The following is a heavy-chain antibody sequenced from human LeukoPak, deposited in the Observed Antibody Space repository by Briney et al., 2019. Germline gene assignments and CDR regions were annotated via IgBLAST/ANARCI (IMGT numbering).Heavy chain of an antibody. CDR2: INPSGGST. V-gene: IGHV1-46*01. J-gene: IGHJ4*02. CDR3: ARVSEIETFDY. Sequence: ASVKVSCKASGYTFTSCYMHWVRQAPGQGLEWMGIINPSGGSTSYAQKFQGRVTMTRDTSTSTVYMELSSLRSEDTAVYYCARVSEIETFDYWGQGTLVTVSS. CDR1: GYTFTSCY. D-gene: IGHD2-21*01.